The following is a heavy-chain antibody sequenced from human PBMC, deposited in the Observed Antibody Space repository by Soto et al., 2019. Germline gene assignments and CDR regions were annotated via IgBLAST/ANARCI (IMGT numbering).Heavy chain of an antibody. D-gene: IGHD1-26*01. CDR3: ARGPTFH. CDR2: MYHSGST. Sequence: PSETLSLTCAVSGGSISSGGYSWSWIRQPPGKGLEWIGYMYHSGSTYYNPSLKSRVTISIDRSKNQFSLKLSSVTAADTAVYYCARGPTFHWGQGTLVTVSS. CDR1: GGSISSGGYS. V-gene: IGHV4-30-2*01. J-gene: IGHJ4*02.